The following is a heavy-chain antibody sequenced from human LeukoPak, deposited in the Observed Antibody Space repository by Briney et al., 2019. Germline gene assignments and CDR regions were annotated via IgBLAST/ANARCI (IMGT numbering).Heavy chain of an antibody. V-gene: IGHV3-74*01. Sequence: PGGSLRLSCAASGFTISSFWMHWVRQAPGKGLVWVSRISSDGRSTNYADSVKGRFTISRDNAKNTLYLQMNSLRAEDTAVYYCARGSGDSSGWTSYLGAWFDYWGQGTLVTVSS. CDR3: ARGSGDSSGWTSYLGAWFDY. J-gene: IGHJ4*02. D-gene: IGHD6-19*01. CDR1: GFTISSFW. CDR2: ISSDGRST.